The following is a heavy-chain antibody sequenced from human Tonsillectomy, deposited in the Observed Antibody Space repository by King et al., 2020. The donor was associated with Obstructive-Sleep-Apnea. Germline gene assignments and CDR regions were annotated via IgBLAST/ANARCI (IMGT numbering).Heavy chain of an antibody. Sequence: QLQESGPGLVKPSETLSLTCIVSGGSISISSYYWGWIRQPPGKALEWIGNIYYSGSTSYNPSLKSRVIISVDTSKNQFSLRLRSVTAADTAVYYCARYPDGSGRPLVGDAFDIWGQGTMVTVSS. D-gene: IGHD3-10*01. CDR3: ARYPDGSGRPLVGDAFDI. CDR2: IYYSGST. J-gene: IGHJ3*02. V-gene: IGHV4-39*07. CDR1: GGSISISSYY.